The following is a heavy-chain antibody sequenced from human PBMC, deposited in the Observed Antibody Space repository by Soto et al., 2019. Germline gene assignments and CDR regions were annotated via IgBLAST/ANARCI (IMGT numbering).Heavy chain of an antibody. D-gene: IGHD2-2*02. J-gene: IGHJ5*02. CDR1: GFTFSSYW. CDR2: INSDGSST. CDR3: ARDRGYCSSTSCYTGSGFDP. Sequence: PGGSLRLSCAASGFTFSSYWMHWVRQAPGKGLVWVSRINSDGSSTSYADSVKGRFTISRDNAKNTLYLQMNSLRAEDTAVYYCARDRGYCSSTSCYTGSGFDPWGQGTLVTVSS. V-gene: IGHV3-74*01.